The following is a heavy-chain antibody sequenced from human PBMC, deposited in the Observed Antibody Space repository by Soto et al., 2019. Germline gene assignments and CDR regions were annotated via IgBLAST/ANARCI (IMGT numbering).Heavy chain of an antibody. CDR3: ARGPNCSGGSCYGNWFDP. J-gene: IGHJ5*02. CDR1: GGSFSGYY. CDR2: INHSGST. Sequence: ETLSLTCAVYGGSFSGYYWIWIRQPPGKGLEWIGEINHSGSTNYNPSLKSRVTISVDTSKNQFSLKLSSVTAADTAVYYCARGPNCSGGSCYGNWFDPWGQGTLVTVSS. V-gene: IGHV4-34*01. D-gene: IGHD2-15*01.